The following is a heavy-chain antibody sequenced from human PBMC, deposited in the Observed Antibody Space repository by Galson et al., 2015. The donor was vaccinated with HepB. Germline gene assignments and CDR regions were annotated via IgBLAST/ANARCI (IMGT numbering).Heavy chain of an antibody. V-gene: IGHV4-30-4*07. J-gene: IGHJ4*02. D-gene: IGHD6-19*01. CDR3: ARDSPPGIAVAVY. Sequence: TLSLTCAVSGGSISSGGYSWSWIRQPPGKGLEWIGYIYYSGSTYYNPSLKSRVTISVDTSKNQFSLKLSSVTAADTAVYYCARDSPPGIAVAVYWGQGTLVTVSS. CDR2: IYYSGST. CDR1: GGSISSGGYS.